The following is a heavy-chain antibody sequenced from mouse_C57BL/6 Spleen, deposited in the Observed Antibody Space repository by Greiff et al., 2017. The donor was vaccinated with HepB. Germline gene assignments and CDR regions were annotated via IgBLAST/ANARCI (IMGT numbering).Heavy chain of an antibody. J-gene: IGHJ1*03. CDR2: IYPGRGNT. CDR1: GYTFTDYY. D-gene: IGHD1-1*02. V-gene: IGHV1-76*01. CDR3: ARLSYGHWYFDV. Sequence: QVQLQQSGAELVRPGASVKLSCKASGYTFTDYYINWVKQRPGQGLEWIARIYPGRGNTYYNEKFKGKATLTAEKSSSTAYMQLSSLTSEDSAVYFCARLSYGHWYFDVWGTGTTVTVSS.